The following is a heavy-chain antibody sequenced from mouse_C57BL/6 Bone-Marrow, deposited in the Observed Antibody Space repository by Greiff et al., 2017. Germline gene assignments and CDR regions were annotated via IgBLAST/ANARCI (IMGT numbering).Heavy chain of an antibody. CDR3: ARDYGSSFWFAY. D-gene: IGHD1-1*01. Sequence: VQLQESGPELVKPGASVKISCKASGYAFSSSWMNWVKQRPGKGLEWIGRIYPGDGDTNYNGKFTGKATLTADKSSSTAYMQLSSLTSEVSAVYFCARDYGSSFWFAYWGQGTLVTGSA. V-gene: IGHV1-82*01. CDR2: IYPGDGDT. J-gene: IGHJ3*01. CDR1: GYAFSSSW.